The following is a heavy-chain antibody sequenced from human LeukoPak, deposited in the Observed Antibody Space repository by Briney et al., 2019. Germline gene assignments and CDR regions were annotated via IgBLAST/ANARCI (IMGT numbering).Heavy chain of an antibody. V-gene: IGHV4-34*01. CDR1: GGSFSGYY. D-gene: IGHD5-24*01. CDR3: ARGSLRWLQLN. Sequence: SETLSLTCAVYGGSFSGYYWSWIRQPPGKGLEWIGEINHSGSTNYNPSLKSRVTISVDTSKNQFSLKLSSVTAADTAVYYCARGSLRWLQLNWGQGTLDTVSS. J-gene: IGHJ4*02. CDR2: INHSGST.